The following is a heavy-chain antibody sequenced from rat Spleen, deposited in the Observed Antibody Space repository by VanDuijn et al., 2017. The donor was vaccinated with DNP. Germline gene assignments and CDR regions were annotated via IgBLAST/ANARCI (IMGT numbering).Heavy chain of an antibody. CDR3: ARWHLYLSYFDY. D-gene: IGHD1-2*01. Sequence: VQLVESGGGLVQPGRSLKLSCAASGFTFSAYYLAWVRQPPGKGLEWIAAIWGGGSTDYNSALKSRPRISRDTSKSQVLLKMNSLQTEDTAMYFCARWHLYLSYFDYWGQGVMVTVSS. CDR2: IWGGGST. V-gene: IGHV2S12*01. J-gene: IGHJ2*01. CDR1: GFTFSAYY.